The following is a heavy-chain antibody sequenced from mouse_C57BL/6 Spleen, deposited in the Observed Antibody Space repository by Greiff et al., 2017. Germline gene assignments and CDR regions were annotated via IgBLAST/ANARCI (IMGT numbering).Heavy chain of an antibody. Sequence: QVQLQQSGAELVKPGASVKLSCKASGYTFTEYTIHWVKQRSGQGLEWIGWFYPGSGSIKYNEKFKDKATLTAAKSSSTVYMELSRLTSEDSAVYFCARHGEVTYYYAMDYWGQGTSVTVSS. D-gene: IGHD2-1*01. CDR2: FYPGSGSI. CDR1: GYTFTEYT. J-gene: IGHJ4*01. V-gene: IGHV1-62-2*01. CDR3: ARHGEVTYYYAMDY.